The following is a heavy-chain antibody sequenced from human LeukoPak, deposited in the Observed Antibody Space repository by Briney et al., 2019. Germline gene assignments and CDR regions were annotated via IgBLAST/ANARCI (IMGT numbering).Heavy chain of an antibody. CDR3: TKVDYYESSGYYDY. CDR2: ISHDGTNK. J-gene: IGHJ4*02. CDR1: GFPFSSYG. Sequence: GGSLRLSCAASGFPFSSYGMHWVRQAPGKGLEWVAVISHDGTNKYYVDSVKGRFTISRDNSKNTLYLQMNSLRAEDTAVYYCTKVDYYESSGYYDYWGQGTLVTVSS. V-gene: IGHV3-30*18. D-gene: IGHD3-22*01.